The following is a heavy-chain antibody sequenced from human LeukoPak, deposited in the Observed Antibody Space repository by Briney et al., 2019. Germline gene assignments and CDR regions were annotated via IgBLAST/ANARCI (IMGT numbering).Heavy chain of an antibody. CDR3: ARDFLHVYYYDSSGYVRGAFDI. CDR2: INPNSGGT. V-gene: IGHV1-2*02. Sequence: ASVKVSCKASGYTFTGYYLHWVRQAPGQGLEWMGWINPNSGGTKSTQKFQGRVTMTRDTSISTAYMELSRLRSDDTAVYYCARDFLHVYYYDSSGYVRGAFDIWGRGTMVTVSS. J-gene: IGHJ3*02. D-gene: IGHD3-22*01. CDR1: GYTFTGYY.